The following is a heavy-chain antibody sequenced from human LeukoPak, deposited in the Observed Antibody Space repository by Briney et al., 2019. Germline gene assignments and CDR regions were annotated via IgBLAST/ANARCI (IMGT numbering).Heavy chain of an antibody. V-gene: IGHV3-20*04. D-gene: IGHD3-9*01. CDR1: GFIFDDYG. CDR2: INWNGGST. CDR3: ARASLLTAPDY. Sequence: GGSLRLSCAASGFIFDDYGMSWVRQVPGKGLEWVSGINWNGGSTGYAESVKGRFTISRDNAKNFLYLQMNSLRAEDTALYYCARASLLTAPDYWGQGTLVTVSS. J-gene: IGHJ4*02.